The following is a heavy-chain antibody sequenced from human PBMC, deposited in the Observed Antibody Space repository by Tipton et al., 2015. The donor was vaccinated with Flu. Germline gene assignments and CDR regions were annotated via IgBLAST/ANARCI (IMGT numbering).Heavy chain of an antibody. J-gene: IGHJ4*01. CDR1: GFSLSSYS. D-gene: IGHD1-1*01. CDR3: ARDTGMGRTKVALDH. V-gene: IGHV3-21*06. CDR2: INGGSRYM. Sequence: SLRLSCAASGFSLSSYSMNWVRQAPGKGLEWVSFINGGSRYMYYADSVKGRFTVSRDNAKNSVSLQMNSLREEDTAVYFCARDTGMGRTKVALDHWGHRTLVTVSS.